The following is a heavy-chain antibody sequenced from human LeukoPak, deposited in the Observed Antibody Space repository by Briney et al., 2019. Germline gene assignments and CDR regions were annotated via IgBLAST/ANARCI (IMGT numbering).Heavy chain of an antibody. CDR1: GYSFTSYW. J-gene: IGHJ4*02. V-gene: IGHV5-10-1*01. Sequence: GESLKISCKGSGYSFTSYWIGWVRQMPGKGLEWMGTIDPSDSYNNYSPSFQGHVTISADKSISTAYLQWSSLKASDTAMYYCARAYSRSRFDYWGQGTLVTVSS. D-gene: IGHD6-6*01. CDR3: ARAYSRSRFDY. CDR2: IDPSDSYN.